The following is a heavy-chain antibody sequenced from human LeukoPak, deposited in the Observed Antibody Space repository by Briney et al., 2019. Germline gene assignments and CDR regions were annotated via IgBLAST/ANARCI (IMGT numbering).Heavy chain of an antibody. CDR2: INSDSSHI. Sequence: PGGSLRLSCAASGFTFSSYSMNWVRQAPGKGLEWVSSINSDSSHIYYADSVKGRFPISRDNAKNSLYLQMNSLRAEDTAVYYCARGPIPDYWGQGTLVTVSS. D-gene: IGHD2-2*02. CDR1: GFTFSSYS. J-gene: IGHJ4*02. V-gene: IGHV3-21*01. CDR3: ARGPIPDY.